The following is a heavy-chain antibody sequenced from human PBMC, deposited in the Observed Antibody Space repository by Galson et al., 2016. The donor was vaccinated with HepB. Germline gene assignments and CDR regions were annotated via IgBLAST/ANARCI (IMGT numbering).Heavy chain of an antibody. CDR2: ISSNGGST. J-gene: IGHJ4*02. CDR1: GFTFSSYA. Sequence: SLRLSCAASGFTFSSYALHWVRQAPGKGLEYVSAISSNGGSTYYADSVKGRFTISRDNSKSTLYLQMTSLSSEDTAVYFCLRVVYEGQIGRPGDWGQGTLVTVSS. V-gene: IGHV3-64D*06. D-gene: IGHD2-8*01. CDR3: LRVVYEGQIGRPGD.